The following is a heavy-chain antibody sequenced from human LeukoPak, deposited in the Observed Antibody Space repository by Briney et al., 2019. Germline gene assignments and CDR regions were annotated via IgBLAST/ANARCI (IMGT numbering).Heavy chain of an antibody. CDR3: ARDAGDRPVVPTGSFDY. J-gene: IGHJ4*02. CDR2: IYSGGST. Sequence: GGSLRLSCAASGFTVSSNYMSWVRQAPGKGLEWVSVIYSGGSTYYADSVKGRFTISRDNSKNTLYLQMNSLRAEDTAVYYCARDAGDRPVVPTGSFDYWGQGTLVTVSS. D-gene: IGHD3-22*01. CDR1: GFTVSSNY. V-gene: IGHV3-66*01.